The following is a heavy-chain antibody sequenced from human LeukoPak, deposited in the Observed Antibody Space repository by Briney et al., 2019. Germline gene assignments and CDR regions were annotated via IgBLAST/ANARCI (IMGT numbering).Heavy chain of an antibody. Sequence: GGSLRLSCAASGFTFSDYYMSWIRQAPGKGLEWVSYISSSGSTIYYADSVKGRFTISRDNANNSLYLQMNSLRAEDTAVYYCASDLRYCSGGSCITRAYYYYYGMDVWGQGTTVTVSS. CDR2: ISSSGSTI. V-gene: IGHV3-11*01. CDR1: GFTFSDYY. J-gene: IGHJ6*02. CDR3: ASDLRYCSGGSCITRAYYYYYGMDV. D-gene: IGHD2-15*01.